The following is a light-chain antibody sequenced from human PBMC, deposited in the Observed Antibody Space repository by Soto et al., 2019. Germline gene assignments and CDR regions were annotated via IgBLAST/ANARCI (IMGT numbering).Light chain of an antibody. Sequence: NFMLTQPHSVSESPGKTVTISCTGSSGSIASNYVQWYQQRPGSAPTTVIYADKKRPSGVPDRFSVSIDSSSNSASLTISRLKTEDEADYYCQSYCVNPLPVFGGGTQLPVL. CDR3: QSYCVNPLPV. J-gene: IGLJ7*01. CDR2: ADK. V-gene: IGLV6-57*02. CDR1: SGSIASNY.